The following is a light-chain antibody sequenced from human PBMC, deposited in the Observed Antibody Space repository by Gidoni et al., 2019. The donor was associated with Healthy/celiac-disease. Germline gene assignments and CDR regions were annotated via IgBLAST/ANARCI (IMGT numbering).Light chain of an antibody. CDR1: QSVSSY. CDR3: QQRSNWIT. CDR2: DAS. Sequence: EIVLTQSPATLSLSPGERATLSCRASQSVSSYLAWYQQKPGQAARLLIYDASNRATGIPAWFGGSWSGTAFTLTIGCLEPEVFAVYYCQQRSNWITFGGGTKVEIK. J-gene: IGKJ4*01. V-gene: IGKV3-11*01.